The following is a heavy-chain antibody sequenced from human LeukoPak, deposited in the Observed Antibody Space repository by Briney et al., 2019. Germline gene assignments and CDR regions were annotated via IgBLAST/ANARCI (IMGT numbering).Heavy chain of an antibody. D-gene: IGHD4-17*01. CDR2: IFPSGGEI. Sequence: QAGGSLRLSCEASVFTFCIFAMIGAPHSPEEGLEGVSNIFPSGGEIQYTDSVRGRFTISRDISKSTLSLQMNSLRAKDTAIYLFAKYSQVRLPFEAWGQGNLVTVSS. J-gene: IGHJ5*02. CDR1: VFTFCIFA. CDR3: AKYSQVRLPFEA. V-gene: IGHV3-23*01.